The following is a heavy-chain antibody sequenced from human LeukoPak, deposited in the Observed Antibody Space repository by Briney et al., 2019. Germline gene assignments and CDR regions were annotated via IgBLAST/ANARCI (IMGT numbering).Heavy chain of an antibody. CDR2: IYYSGST. D-gene: IGHD2-2*01. CDR3: ARRYCGSTSCYHLDY. V-gene: IGHV4-59*01. CDR1: GGSISSYY. Sequence: SETLSLTCTVSGGSISSYYWSWIRQPPGKGLEWIGYIYYSGSTNYNPSLKSRVTISVDTSKNQFSLKLSSVTAADTAVYYCARRYCGSTSCYHLDYWGQGTLVTVSS. J-gene: IGHJ4*02.